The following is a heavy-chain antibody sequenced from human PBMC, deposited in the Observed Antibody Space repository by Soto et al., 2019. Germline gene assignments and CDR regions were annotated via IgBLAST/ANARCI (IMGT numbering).Heavy chain of an antibody. Sequence: SETLSLTCTVSGGSISSGGYYWSWIRQHPGKGLEWIGYIYYSGSTYYNPSLKSRVTISVDTSKNQFSLKLSSVTAADMAVYYCARAHRRSSSIAHYYFDYWGQGTLVTVSS. D-gene: IGHD6-13*01. CDR3: ARAHRRSSSIAHYYFDY. J-gene: IGHJ4*02. CDR1: GGSISSGGYY. V-gene: IGHV4-31*03. CDR2: IYYSGST.